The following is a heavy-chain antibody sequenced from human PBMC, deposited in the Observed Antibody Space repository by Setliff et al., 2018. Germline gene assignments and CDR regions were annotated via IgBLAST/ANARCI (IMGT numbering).Heavy chain of an antibody. CDR1: GFTFSNYW. CDR3: ARDRGGGLYDY. CDR2: IKQDGSEK. V-gene: IGHV3-7*01. Sequence: PGGSLRLSCAASGFTFSNYWMSWVRQALGKELEWVATIKQDGSEKFYVDSVKGRFTISRDNAKNSLYLQMDSLRVEDTAMYFCARDRGGGLYDYWGRGTLVTVSS. J-gene: IGHJ4*02. D-gene: IGHD3-16*01.